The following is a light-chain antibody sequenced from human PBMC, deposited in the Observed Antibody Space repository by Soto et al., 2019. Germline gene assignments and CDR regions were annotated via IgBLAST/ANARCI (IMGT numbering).Light chain of an antibody. V-gene: IGLV1-51*01. CDR2: DND. CDR3: ATWKGGRSLGV. CDR1: SSNIGNNY. Sequence: QSVLTQPPSVSAAPGQKVTISCSGSSSNIGNNYVFWYQQLPGTAPKLLIYDNDKRPSGIPDRFSGSKSGTSATLGITGLQTGEGANYSGATWKGGRSLGVFGGGPRLPVL. J-gene: IGLJ3*02.